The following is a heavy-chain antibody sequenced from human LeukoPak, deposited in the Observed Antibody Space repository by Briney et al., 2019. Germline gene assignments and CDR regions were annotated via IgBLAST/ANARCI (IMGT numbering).Heavy chain of an antibody. CDR1: GFTFSSYG. J-gene: IGHJ4*02. V-gene: IGHV3-30*02. D-gene: IGHD2-15*01. CDR3: AEDRRYCSGGSCDLFDY. Sequence: PGGSLRLSCAASGFTFSSYGMHWVRQALGKGLEWVAFIRYDGSNKYYADSVKGRFTISRDNSKNTLYLQMNSLRAEDTAVYYCAEDRRYCSGGSCDLFDYWGQGTLVTVSS. CDR2: IRYDGSNK.